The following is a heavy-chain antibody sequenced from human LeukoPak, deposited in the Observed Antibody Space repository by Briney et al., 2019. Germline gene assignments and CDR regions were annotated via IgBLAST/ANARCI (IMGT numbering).Heavy chain of an antibody. CDR3: ARVAYGDFWYFDY. Sequence: NPSETLSLTCTVSGGSIRSSYYYWGWIRQPPGKGLEWIGSIYDSGSTYYNPSLKSRVTISVDTSKNQFALKLNSVPAADTAVYYCARVAYGDFWYFDYWGQGPLVTVSS. J-gene: IGHJ4*02. CDR2: IYDSGST. D-gene: IGHD4-17*01. CDR1: GGSIRSSYYY. V-gene: IGHV4-39*01.